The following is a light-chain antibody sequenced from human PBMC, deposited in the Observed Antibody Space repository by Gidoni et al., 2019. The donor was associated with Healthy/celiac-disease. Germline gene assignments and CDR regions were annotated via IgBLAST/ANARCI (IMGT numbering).Light chain of an antibody. J-gene: IGLJ2*01. CDR1: SLRSYY. CDR3: NSRDSSVNHLEV. V-gene: IGLV3-19*01. CDR2: GKN. Sequence: SSELTQDPAVSVALGQTVRITCQGDSLRSYYASWYQQKPGQAPVLVIYGKNNRPSGIPDRFSGSSSGNTASLTITGAQAEDEADYSCNSRDSSVNHLEVFGGGTKLTVL.